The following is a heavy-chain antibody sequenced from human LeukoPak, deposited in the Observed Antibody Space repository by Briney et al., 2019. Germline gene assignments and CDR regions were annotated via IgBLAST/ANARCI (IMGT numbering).Heavy chain of an antibody. J-gene: IGHJ6*02. CDR1: GFTFSSYG. CDR2: ISYDGSNK. V-gene: IGHV3-30*18. Sequence: GRSLRLSCAASGFTFSSYGMHWVRQAPGKGLEWMAVISYDGSNKFYADSEKGRFTISRDNSKNTLFLQMNSLRAEDTAVYYCAKSALGEIDYYGMDVWGQGTTVSVSS. CDR3: AKSALGEIDYYGMDV. D-gene: IGHD3-16*01.